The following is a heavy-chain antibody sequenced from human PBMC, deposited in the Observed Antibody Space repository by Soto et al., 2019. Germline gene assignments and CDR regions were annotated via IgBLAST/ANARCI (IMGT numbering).Heavy chain of an antibody. D-gene: IGHD6-6*01. Sequence: EVQLLESGGGLGQPGGSLRLSCEASGFTFRAFAMNWVRQAPGKGLEWVSTVSGGTATTYADSVRGRFTISRDNSKNTVYLHMNSLRPGDKAVYFCAKGSHIAARPFYFDFWGRGTLVTVAS. V-gene: IGHV3-23*01. CDR2: VSGGTAT. CDR3: AKGSHIAARPFYFDF. CDR1: GFTFRAFA. J-gene: IGHJ4*02.